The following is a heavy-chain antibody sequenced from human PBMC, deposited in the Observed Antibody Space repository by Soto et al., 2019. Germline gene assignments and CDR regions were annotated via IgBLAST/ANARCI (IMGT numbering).Heavy chain of an antibody. CDR1: GFTFSSHW. CDR3: ARPKGAAYSAFDT. CDR2: VNPDATVT. Sequence: EVQLVESGGGLVQPGGSLRLSCAASGFTFSSHWMHWVLQTPGEGLMSVSRVNPDATVTNYADSVKGRFTISRDNAKSTLYLEMHSLRAEDTGVYYCARPKGAAYSAFDTCGQGTMVTVSS. V-gene: IGHV3-74*01. J-gene: IGHJ3*02. D-gene: IGHD2-21*01.